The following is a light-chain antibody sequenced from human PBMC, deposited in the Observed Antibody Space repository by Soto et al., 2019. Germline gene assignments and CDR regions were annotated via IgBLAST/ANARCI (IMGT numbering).Light chain of an antibody. J-gene: IGKJ1*01. CDR1: QGISNS. CDR3: QKYNSAPRT. CDR2: LAS. Sequence: IQLTQSPSSLSASVGDRVTITCRASQGISNSLAWYQQKPGKAPKLLMYLASTLQSGVPARFSGSGSGTNFTLTISSLQPEDVATYYCQKYNSAPRTFGQGTKVDIK. V-gene: IGKV1-27*01.